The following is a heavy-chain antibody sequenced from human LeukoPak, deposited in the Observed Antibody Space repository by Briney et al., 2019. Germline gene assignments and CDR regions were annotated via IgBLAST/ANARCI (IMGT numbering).Heavy chain of an antibody. Sequence: PGGSLRLSCAASGFTVSSNYMSWVRQAPGKGLEWVSVIYSGGSTYYADSVKGRLTISRDNSKNTLYLQMNSLRAEDTAVYYCARDCYDSSGSGDYYYYYGMDVWGQGTTVTVSS. CDR2: IYSGGST. CDR3: ARDCYDSSGSGDYYYYYGMDV. V-gene: IGHV3-53*01. CDR1: GFTVSSNY. J-gene: IGHJ6*02. D-gene: IGHD3-22*01.